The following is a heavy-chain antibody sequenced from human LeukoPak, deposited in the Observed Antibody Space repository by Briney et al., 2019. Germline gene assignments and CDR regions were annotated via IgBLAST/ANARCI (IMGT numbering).Heavy chain of an antibody. V-gene: IGHV4-59*02. Sequence: SETLSLTCSVSGVSVATHYWSWVRQPPGQGLEWMGNVFYNGDTRYHPSLWSRVSRSVDTSKNQISLNLASVTAADTAVYYCAAKPVVPASQGHYFDPWGQGILVTVSS. D-gene: IGHD2-2*01. CDR2: VFYNGDT. CDR3: AAKPVVPASQGHYFDP. CDR1: GVSVATHY. J-gene: IGHJ5*02.